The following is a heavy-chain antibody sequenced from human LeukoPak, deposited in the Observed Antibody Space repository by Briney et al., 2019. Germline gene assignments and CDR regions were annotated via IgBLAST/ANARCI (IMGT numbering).Heavy chain of an antibody. CDR3: ARLHYDSMERIAFDI. Sequence: PSETLSLTCTVSGGSISSSSYYWGWIRQPPGKGLEWIGSIYYSGSTYYNPSLKSRVTISVDTSKNQFTLNLSSVIAADTAVYYCARLHYDSMERIAFDIWGQGTMVSVSS. V-gene: IGHV4-39*01. CDR2: IYYSGST. CDR1: GGSISSSSYY. J-gene: IGHJ3*02. D-gene: IGHD3-22*01.